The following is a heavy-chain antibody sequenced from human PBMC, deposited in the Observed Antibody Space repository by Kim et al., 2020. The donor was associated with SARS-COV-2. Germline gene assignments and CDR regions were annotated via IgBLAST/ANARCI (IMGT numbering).Heavy chain of an antibody. D-gene: IGHD3-10*01. CDR2: ISGDGGST. V-gene: IGHV3-43*02. Sequence: GGSLRLSCAASGFTFDDYAMHWVRQAPGKGLEWVSLISGDGGSTYYADSVKGRFTISRDNSKNSLYLQMNSLRTEDTALYYCAKDASAGSYYYYYGMDVWGQGTTVTVSS. CDR3: AKDASAGSYYYYYGMDV. J-gene: IGHJ6*02. CDR1: GFTFDDYA.